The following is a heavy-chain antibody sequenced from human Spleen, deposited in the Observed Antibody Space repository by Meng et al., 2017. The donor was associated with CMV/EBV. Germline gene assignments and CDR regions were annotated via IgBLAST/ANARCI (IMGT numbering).Heavy chain of an antibody. V-gene: IGHV1-2*06. D-gene: IGHD3-10*01. CDR3: AREGGVTNAFDF. Sequence: QVQLVQSGAEVKKPGASVKVPCKASGFTFATYYIHWVRQAPGQGLEWLGRIDPRSGGTKYAQRFQDSVTMTRETSISTAYMEVSRLRSGDTAVYYCAREGGVTNAFDFWGQGTMVTVSS. CDR2: IDPRSGGT. CDR1: GFTFATYY. J-gene: IGHJ3*01.